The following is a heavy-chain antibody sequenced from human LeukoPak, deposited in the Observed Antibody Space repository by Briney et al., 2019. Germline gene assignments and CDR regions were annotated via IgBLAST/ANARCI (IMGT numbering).Heavy chain of an antibody. CDR1: GFTFSSYG. CDR2: ISYDGSNK. V-gene: IGHV3-30*03. CDR3: ATRGGDSEVDF. D-gene: IGHD4-17*01. J-gene: IGHJ4*02. Sequence: GSLRLSCAASGFTFSSYGMHWVRQAPGKGLEWVAVISYDGSNKYYADSVKGRFTISRDNSKNTLYLQMNSLRAEDTAVYYCATRGGDSEVDFWGQGTLVSVSS.